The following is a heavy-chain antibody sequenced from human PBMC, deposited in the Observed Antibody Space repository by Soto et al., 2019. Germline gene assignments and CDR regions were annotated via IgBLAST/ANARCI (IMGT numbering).Heavy chain of an antibody. Sequence: QITLKESGPTLVRPTQTLTLTCAFSGFSLSTSGVGVGWIRQPPGKALEWLAVIYWDDSKHYSPSLRSRLTIPKDTSKNHVVLTMTNMDPRDTGTYYCAHKGPEDWPLDYWGQGTLVTVSS. D-gene: IGHD3-9*01. CDR1: GFSLSTSGVG. V-gene: IGHV2-5*02. CDR2: IYWDDSK. CDR3: AHKGPEDWPLDY. J-gene: IGHJ4*02.